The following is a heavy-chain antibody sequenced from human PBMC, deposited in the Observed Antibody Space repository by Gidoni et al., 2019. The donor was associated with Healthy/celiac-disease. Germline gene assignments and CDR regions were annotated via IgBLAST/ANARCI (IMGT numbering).Heavy chain of an antibody. J-gene: IGHJ3*02. V-gene: IGHV1-69*01. Sequence: QVQLVQSGAEVTKPASSVQVSCKASGGTFSSYAISWVRQAPGEGLEWMGGIIPIFGTANYAQKFQGRVTITADESTITAYMELSSLRSEDTAVYYCARTAGYYYGSGSYYLDAFDIWGQGTMVTVSS. D-gene: IGHD3-10*01. CDR3: ARTAGYYYGSGSYYLDAFDI. CDR2: IIPIFGTA. CDR1: GGTFSSYA.